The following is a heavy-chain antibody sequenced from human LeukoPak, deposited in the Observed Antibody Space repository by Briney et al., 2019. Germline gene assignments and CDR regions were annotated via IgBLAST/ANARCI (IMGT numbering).Heavy chain of an antibody. V-gene: IGHV3-30*03. CDR3: AREGVVVVAAIYYYYGMDV. Sequence: GGSLRLSCAASGFTFGSYGMHWVRQAPGKGLEWVAVISYDGSNKYYADSVKGRFTISRDNAKNSLYLQMNSLRAEDTAVYYCAREGVVVVAAIYYYYGMDVWGQGTTVTVSS. CDR2: ISYDGSNK. CDR1: GFTFGSYG. D-gene: IGHD2-15*01. J-gene: IGHJ6*02.